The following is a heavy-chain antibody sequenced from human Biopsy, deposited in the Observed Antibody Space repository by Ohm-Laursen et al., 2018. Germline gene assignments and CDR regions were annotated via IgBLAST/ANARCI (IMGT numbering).Heavy chain of an antibody. CDR1: GLGFYA. J-gene: IGHJ3*02. D-gene: IGHD6-19*01. Sequence: SSLRLSCAASGLGFYAMHWVRQPPGKGLEWLAVTSFDGSNKFYAESVRGRFTISRDRSRDTLYLQMNRLTNEDTALYYCAKDGGQWLGGAFDIWGHGTMVIVAS. CDR2: TSFDGSNK. CDR3: AKDGGQWLGGAFDI. V-gene: IGHV3-30*18.